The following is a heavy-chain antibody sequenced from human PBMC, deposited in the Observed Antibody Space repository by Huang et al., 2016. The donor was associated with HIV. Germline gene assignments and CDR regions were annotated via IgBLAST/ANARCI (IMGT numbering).Heavy chain of an antibody. CDR1: IVTFDSVW. J-gene: IGHJ4*02. V-gene: IGHV3-7*04. Sequence: EVQLVQSGGGLVQQGGSLRLSWAASIVTFDSVWMSWVRKTAGKGREWGAKRSPDGSEEYYVDSVRGRFSISRDNTQRSLSLEMNSLTVEDAAIYYCARGQRFSVWGQGALVTVSS. D-gene: IGHD3-10*01. CDR2: RSPDGSEE. CDR3: ARGQRFSV.